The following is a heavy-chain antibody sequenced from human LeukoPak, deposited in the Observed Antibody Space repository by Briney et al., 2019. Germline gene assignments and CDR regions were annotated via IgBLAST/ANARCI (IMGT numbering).Heavy chain of an antibody. J-gene: IGHJ4*02. V-gene: IGHV3-7*03. D-gene: IGHD1-1*01. CDR3: TRDRGAYNLYDY. CDR1: GFTLSTYW. Sequence: GGSLRLSCVASGFTLSTYWMSWVRQAPGKGLEWVASIKQDGSEKYYVDSVKGRFDISRDNAKNSLYLQMNSLGVEDTAVYHCTRDRGAYNLYDYWGQGTLVTVSS. CDR2: IKQDGSEK.